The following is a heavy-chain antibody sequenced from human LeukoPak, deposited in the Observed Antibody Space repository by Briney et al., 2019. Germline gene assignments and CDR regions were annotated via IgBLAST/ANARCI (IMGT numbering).Heavy chain of an antibody. CDR2: INHSGST. J-gene: IGHJ6*02. CDR3: ARGYSYGSRTYYYYYGMDV. V-gene: IGHV4-34*01. D-gene: IGHD5-18*01. Sequence: PSETLSLTCALYGESLSVYYWSWLRRPPRKGLEWIGDINHSGSTNYNPSLKSRVTISVKTSKNQCSLKLSSVTAADTAVYYCARGYSYGSRTYYYYYGMDVWGQGTTVTVSS. CDR1: GESLSVYY.